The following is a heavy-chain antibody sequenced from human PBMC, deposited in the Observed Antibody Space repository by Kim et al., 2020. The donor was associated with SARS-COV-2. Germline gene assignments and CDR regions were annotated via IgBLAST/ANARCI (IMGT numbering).Heavy chain of an antibody. D-gene: IGHD6-13*01. V-gene: IGHV3-7*01. CDR3: ARPVAAASCDP. Sequence: GGSLRLSCTASGFTFSSYWMSWVRQAPGKGLEWVANIKQDGSERSYVDSVKGRFTISRDNAKNSLYLQMSSLRAEDTAIYYCARPVAAASCDPWGQGTLVTVSS. CDR2: IKQDGSER. CDR1: GFTFSSYW. J-gene: IGHJ5*02.